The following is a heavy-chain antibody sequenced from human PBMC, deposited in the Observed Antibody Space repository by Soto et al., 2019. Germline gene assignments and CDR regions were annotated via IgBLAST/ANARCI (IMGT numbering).Heavy chain of an antibody. Sequence: PGGSLRLSCAASGFTVSSNYMSWVRQAPGKGLEWVSVIYSGGSTYYADSVKGRFTISRDNSKNTLYLQMNSLRAEDTAVYYCERDNSWFGPTGWFDPWGQGTLVTVSS. D-gene: IGHD3-10*01. J-gene: IGHJ5*02. V-gene: IGHV3-66*01. CDR2: IYSGGST. CDR1: GFTVSSNY. CDR3: ERDNSWFGPTGWFDP.